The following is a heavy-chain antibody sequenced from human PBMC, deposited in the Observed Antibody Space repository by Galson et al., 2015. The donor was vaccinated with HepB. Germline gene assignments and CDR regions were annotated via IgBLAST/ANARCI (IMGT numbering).Heavy chain of an antibody. CDR2: ISGYNGDT. V-gene: IGHV1-18*01. D-gene: IGHD6-19*01. CDR3: ARDRGSGWFIY. CDR1: GFTFSSYG. J-gene: IGHJ4*02. Sequence: SVKVSCKASGFTFSSYGISWVRQAPGQGLEWMGWISGYNGDTDFAQKFQGRVTLTTDTSTSTAYMELRSLRSDDTAIYFCARDRGSGWFIYWGQGTLVTVSS.